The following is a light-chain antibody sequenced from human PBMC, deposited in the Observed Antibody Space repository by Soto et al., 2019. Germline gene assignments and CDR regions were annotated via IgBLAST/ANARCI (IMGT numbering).Light chain of an antibody. CDR3: ATWDDSLNGQV. Sequence: QSVLTQPPSVSGAPRQRVTISCSGSRSNIGNNAVNWYQQFPGRAPKLLIYYDDLLPSGVSDRFSGSKSGTSASLAISGLQSEDEADYYYATWDDSLNGQVFGGGTKVTVL. V-gene: IGLV1-36*01. CDR2: YDD. J-gene: IGLJ2*01. CDR1: RSNIGNNA.